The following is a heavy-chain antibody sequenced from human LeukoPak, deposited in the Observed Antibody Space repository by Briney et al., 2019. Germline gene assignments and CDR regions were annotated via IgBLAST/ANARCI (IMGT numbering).Heavy chain of an antibody. CDR1: GGSISSSNW. D-gene: IGHD3-22*01. CDR2: IYHSGST. V-gene: IGHV4-4*02. CDR3: ARDFYYDSSGYFDY. J-gene: IGHJ4*02. Sequence: SETLSLTCAVSGGSISSSNWWSWVRQPPGKGLEWIGEIYHSGSTNYNPSLKSRVTISVDKSKNQFSLKLSSVTAADTAVYYCARDFYYDSSGYFDYWGQGTLVTVSS.